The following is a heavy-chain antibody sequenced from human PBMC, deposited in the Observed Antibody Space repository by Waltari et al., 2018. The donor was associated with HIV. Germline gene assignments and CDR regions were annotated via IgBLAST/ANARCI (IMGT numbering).Heavy chain of an antibody. D-gene: IGHD6-13*01. J-gene: IGHJ2*01. V-gene: IGHV3-23*01. CDR3: AKRGDSSWTTYWYFDL. CDR2: ITGSGGST. Sequence: GGLVQPGGSLRLSCVASGFTFNSYAMSWVRQAPGEGLEWVSSITGSGGSTYYTDSVRGRFTISRDVSKNTLFLQMNTLRPEDTAVYYCAKRGDSSWTTYWYFDLWGRGTLVTVSS. CDR1: GFTFNSYA.